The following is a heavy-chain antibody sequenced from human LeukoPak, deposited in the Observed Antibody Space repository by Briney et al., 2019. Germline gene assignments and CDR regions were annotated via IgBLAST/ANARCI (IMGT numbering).Heavy chain of an antibody. V-gene: IGHV3-7*05. CDR1: GLTFSSYW. J-gene: IGHJ4*02. CDR3: ASDRWGTMVRGVIDY. CDR2: IKEDGSEK. D-gene: IGHD3-10*01. Sequence: GGSLRLSCAASGLTFSSYWMSWVRQAPGKGLEWVANIKEDGSEKHYVDSVKGRFTISRDNAKNSLYLQMNSLRAEDTAVYYCASDRWGTMVRGVIDYWGQGTLVTVSS.